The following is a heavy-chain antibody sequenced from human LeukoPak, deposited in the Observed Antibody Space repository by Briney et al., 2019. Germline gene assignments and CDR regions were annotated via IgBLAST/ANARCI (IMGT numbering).Heavy chain of an antibody. D-gene: IGHD5-24*01. CDR3: ARDPDGYKFFDY. J-gene: IGHJ4*02. CDR2: IYDRGTT. Sequence: PSETLSLTCTVSGDSIGTYFWHWIRQPPGKGLEWMGYIYDRGTTAYNPSLKRRVTMSVDTSTNQFSLKLTSVTPADTAVYYCARDPDGYKFFDYWGRGRPVTVSS. V-gene: IGHV4-59*01. CDR1: GDSIGTYF.